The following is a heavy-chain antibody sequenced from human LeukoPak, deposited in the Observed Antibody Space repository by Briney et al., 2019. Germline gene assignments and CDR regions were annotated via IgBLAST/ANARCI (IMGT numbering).Heavy chain of an antibody. CDR1: GYTFTVYY. Sequence: PSVKVSCKASGYTFTVYYMYWVRQAPGQGLEWMGLISPNSGDTDYAQNFQGRVTMTRDTSISTAYMELTNLRSDDTAVYYCARGYCSGGTCYLVQNWFDPWGQGTLVTVSS. D-gene: IGHD2-15*01. CDR2: ISPNSGDT. CDR3: ARGYCSGGTCYLVQNWFDP. J-gene: IGHJ5*02. V-gene: IGHV1-2*06.